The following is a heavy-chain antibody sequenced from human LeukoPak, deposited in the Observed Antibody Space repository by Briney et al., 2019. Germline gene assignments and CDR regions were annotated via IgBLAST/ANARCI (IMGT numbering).Heavy chain of an antibody. CDR2: IYYSGST. CDR1: GGSISSYY. CDR3: ARDNGSGWFNP. D-gene: IGHD1-26*01. J-gene: IGHJ5*02. V-gene: IGHV4-59*12. Sequence: KPSETLSLTCTVSGGSISSYYWSWIRQPPGKGLEWIGYIYYSGSTNYNPSLKSRVTMSVDTSKKQFSLKLSSVTAADTAVYYCARDNGSGWFNPWSQVALVTVSS.